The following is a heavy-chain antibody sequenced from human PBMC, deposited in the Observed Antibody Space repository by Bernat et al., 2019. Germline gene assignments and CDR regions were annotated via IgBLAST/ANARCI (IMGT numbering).Heavy chain of an antibody. Sequence: EVQLVESGGALVQPGGSLRLSCTASGFTVSSNYMSWVRQVPGKGLEWVSVIYSGGNTYYAESVKGRFTISRDNLKNRLYLQRNSLRAEDTAVYYCARPAGNNWNYWYFDLWGRGTLVTVSS. CDR1: GFTVSSNY. J-gene: IGHJ2*01. D-gene: IGHD1-20*01. V-gene: IGHV3-66*01. CDR3: ARPAGNNWNYWYFDL. CDR2: IYSGGNT.